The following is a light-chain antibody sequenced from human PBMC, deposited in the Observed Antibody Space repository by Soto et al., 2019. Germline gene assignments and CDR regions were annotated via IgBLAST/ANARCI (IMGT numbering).Light chain of an antibody. CDR1: QSLVHSNGNTY. CDR2: MVS. Sequence: DVVMTRSPLSLPVALGQAASISCRSSQSLVHSNGNTYLNWFHQRPGRSPRRLIYMVSNRDSGVPDRFSGSGSGTDFTLKISRVESDDVGIYYCMQGLHWPRTFGQGTKVDIK. V-gene: IGKV2-30*02. J-gene: IGKJ1*01. CDR3: MQGLHWPRT.